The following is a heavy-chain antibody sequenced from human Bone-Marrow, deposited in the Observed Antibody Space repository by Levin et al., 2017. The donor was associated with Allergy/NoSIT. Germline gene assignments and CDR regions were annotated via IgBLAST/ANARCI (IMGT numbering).Heavy chain of an antibody. J-gene: IGHJ4*02. CDR3: ASLSSMVRGVINDY. CDR2: ISYDGSNK. V-gene: IGHV3-30-3*01. D-gene: IGHD3-10*01. Sequence: PGGSLRLSCAASGFTFSSYAMHWVRQAPGKGLEWVAVISYDGSNKYYADSVKGRFTISRDNSKNTLYLQMNSLRAEDTAVYYCASLSSMVRGVINDYWGQGTLVTVSS. CDR1: GFTFSSYA.